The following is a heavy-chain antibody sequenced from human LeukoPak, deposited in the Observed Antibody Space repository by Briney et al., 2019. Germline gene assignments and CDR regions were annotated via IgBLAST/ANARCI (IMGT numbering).Heavy chain of an antibody. Sequence: GASVKVSCKASGGTFSSYAISWVRQAPGQGLEWMGGIIPIFGTANYAQKFQGRVTITADESTSTAYMELSSLRSEDTAVYYCARVRYDSSGGSDGTYYYYGMDVWGQGTTVTVSS. V-gene: IGHV1-69*13. CDR2: IIPIFGTA. CDR1: GGTFSSYA. D-gene: IGHD3-22*01. CDR3: ARVRYDSSGGSDGTYYYYGMDV. J-gene: IGHJ6*02.